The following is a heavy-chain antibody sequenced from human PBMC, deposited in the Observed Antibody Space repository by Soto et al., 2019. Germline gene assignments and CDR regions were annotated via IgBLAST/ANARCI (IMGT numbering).Heavy chain of an antibody. Sequence: GGSLRLSCAASGFTFSSYSMNWVRQAPGKGLEWVSYISSSSSTIYYADSVKGRFTISRDNAKNSLYLQMNSLRAEDTAVYYCARVEEVVVAATAIDYWGQGTLVTVSS. V-gene: IGHV3-48*01. CDR1: GFTFSSYS. CDR2: ISSSSSTI. J-gene: IGHJ4*02. D-gene: IGHD2-15*01. CDR3: ARVEEVVVAATAIDY.